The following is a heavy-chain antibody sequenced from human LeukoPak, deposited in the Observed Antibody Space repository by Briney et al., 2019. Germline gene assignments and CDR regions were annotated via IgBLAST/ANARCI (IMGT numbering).Heavy chain of an antibody. D-gene: IGHD5-24*01. J-gene: IGHJ4*02. CDR3: ARDPLNGYKPFDY. V-gene: IGHV3-30*04. CDR1: GFTFSSYA. CDR2: ISYDGSNK. Sequence: GGSLRLSCAASGFTFSSYAMHWVRQAPGKGLEWVAVISYDGSNKYYADSVKGRFTISRDNSKNTLYLQMNSLRAEDTAVYYCARDPLNGYKPFDYWGQGTLVTVSS.